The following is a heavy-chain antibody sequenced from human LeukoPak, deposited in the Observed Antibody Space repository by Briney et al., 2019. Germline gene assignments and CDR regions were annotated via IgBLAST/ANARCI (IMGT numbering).Heavy chain of an antibody. V-gene: IGHV4-4*09. CDR2: IYTSGST. J-gene: IGHJ3*02. D-gene: IGHD1-26*01. CDR3: ARRRSYASPSDSFDI. Sequence: SETLSLTCTVSGASISSYYWSWIRQPPGKGLNWIGYIYTSGSTTYNPSLKSRVSISADTSKNQISLKLSSVTAANTAVYYCARRRSYASPSDSFDIWGQGTMVTVSS. CDR1: GASISSYY.